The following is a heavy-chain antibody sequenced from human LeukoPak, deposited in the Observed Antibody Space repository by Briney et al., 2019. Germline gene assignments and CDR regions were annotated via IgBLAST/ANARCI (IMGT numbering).Heavy chain of an antibody. CDR2: IYTSGST. Sequence: PSETLSLTCTVSGGSISSYYWSWIRQPAGKGLEWIGRIYTSGSTNYNPSLKSRVTMSVDTSKNQFSLKLSSVTAADTAVYYCAIGLVVPADPPGTYYYYMDVWGKGTTVTVSS. J-gene: IGHJ6*03. V-gene: IGHV4-4*07. D-gene: IGHD2-2*01. CDR3: AIGLVVPADPPGTYYYYMDV. CDR1: GGSISSYY.